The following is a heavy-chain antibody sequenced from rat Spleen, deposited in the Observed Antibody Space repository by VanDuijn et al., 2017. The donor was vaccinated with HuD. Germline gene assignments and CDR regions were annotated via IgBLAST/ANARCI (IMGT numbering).Heavy chain of an antibody. Sequence: EVQLVESGGGLVQPGRSLKLSCAASGFTFSNYGMAWIRQAPGKGLEWVASITNTGGSTYYPDSVKGRFTISRDNAKSTLYLQMNSLRSEDTATYYCTRDGKTSYDSSYVMDAWGQGASVTVSS. J-gene: IGHJ4*01. V-gene: IGHV5-31*01. CDR3: TRDGKTSYDSSYVMDA. D-gene: IGHD1-2*01. CDR1: GFTFSNYG. CDR2: ITNTGGST.